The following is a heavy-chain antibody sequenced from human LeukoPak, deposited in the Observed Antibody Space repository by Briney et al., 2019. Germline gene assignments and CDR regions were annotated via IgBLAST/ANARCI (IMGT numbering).Heavy chain of an antibody. Sequence: GALRLSCAASGFTFSSYAMSWVRQAPGKGLEWVSGITASGGSIYYADSVKGRFSISRDNSKDTLFLQMNSLRAEDTAVYYCATSTGYSSSWQPPNDYWGQGTLVTVSS. J-gene: IGHJ4*02. CDR1: GFTFSSYA. D-gene: IGHD6-13*01. CDR3: ATSTGYSSSWQPPNDY. CDR2: ITASGGSI. V-gene: IGHV3-23*01.